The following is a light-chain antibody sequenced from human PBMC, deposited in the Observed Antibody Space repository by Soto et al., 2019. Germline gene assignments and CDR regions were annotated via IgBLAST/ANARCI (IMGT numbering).Light chain of an antibody. CDR3: LQDYNYFG. CDR1: QGIRND. CDR2: AAS. V-gene: IGKV1-6*01. J-gene: IGKJ5*01. Sequence: AIQMTKSPSSLCASIGDRVTITCRASQGIRNDLGWYQQKPGKAPKLLIYAASSLQSGVPSRFSGSGYGTDFTLTISSLQPEDFATYYCLQDYNYFGFGQGTRLEIK.